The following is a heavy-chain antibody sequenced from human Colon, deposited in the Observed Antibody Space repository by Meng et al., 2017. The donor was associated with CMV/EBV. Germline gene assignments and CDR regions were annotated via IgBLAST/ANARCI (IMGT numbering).Heavy chain of an antibody. J-gene: IGHJ4*02. Sequence: SGGSISSGGYYWSWIRQHPGKGLEWIGYIYYSGSTYYNPSLKSRVTISVDTSKNQVSLKLSSVTAADTAVYYCARGGSGSYGDYFDYWGQGTLVTVSS. V-gene: IGHV4-31*02. CDR2: IYYSGST. CDR3: ARGGSGSYGDYFDY. CDR1: GGSISSGGYY. D-gene: IGHD1-26*01.